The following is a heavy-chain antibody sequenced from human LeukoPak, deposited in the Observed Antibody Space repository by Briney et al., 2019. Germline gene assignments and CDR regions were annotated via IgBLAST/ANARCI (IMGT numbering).Heavy chain of an antibody. CDR3: ARGEGMATIYFDY. J-gene: IGHJ4*02. CDR2: INPNSGGT. Sequence: ASVKVSCKASGYTFTGYYMHWVRQAPGQGLEWMGWINPNSGGTNYAQKFQGWVTMTRDTSISTAYMELSRLRSDDTAVYYCARGEGMATIYFDYWGQGTLVTVSS. D-gene: IGHD5-24*01. V-gene: IGHV1-2*04. CDR1: GYTFTGYY.